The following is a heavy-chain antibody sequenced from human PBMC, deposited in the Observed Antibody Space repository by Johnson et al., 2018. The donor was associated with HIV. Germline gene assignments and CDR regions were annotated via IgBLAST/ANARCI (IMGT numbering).Heavy chain of an antibody. D-gene: IGHD2-2*01. CDR3: SGAAIGVLPAGAFDV. CDR2: ISYDGSNK. Sequence: QVQLVESGGGVVQPGRSMRLSCAASGFSFSIYAMHWVRQAPGKGLEWVALISYDGSNKFYADSVKGRFTISRDKSKKTLNLQMTSLRVDDTAGYYWSGAAIGVLPAGAFDVWGRGTMVTVSS. J-gene: IGHJ3*01. V-gene: IGHV3-30*14. CDR1: GFSFSIYA.